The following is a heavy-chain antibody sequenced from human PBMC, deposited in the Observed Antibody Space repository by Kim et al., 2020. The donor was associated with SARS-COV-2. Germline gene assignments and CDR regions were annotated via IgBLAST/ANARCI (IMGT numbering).Heavy chain of an antibody. D-gene: IGHD3-10*01. V-gene: IGHV1-18*01. CDR2: ISGYNGYT. CDR3: ARGSVVRGVVGLISPYYYYVMDV. J-gene: IGHJ6*02. CDR1: GYTFTNYG. Sequence: ASVKVSCKASGYTFTNYGMNWVRQAPGQGLEWMGWISGYNGYTNYAQKLQGRVTMTKDTSTTTAYMELGSLRSDDTAVYYCARGSVVRGVVGLISPYYYYVMDVWGQGTTVTVSS.